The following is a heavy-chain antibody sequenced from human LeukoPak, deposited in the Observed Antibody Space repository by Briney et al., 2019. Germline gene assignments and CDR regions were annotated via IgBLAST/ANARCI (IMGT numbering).Heavy chain of an antibody. D-gene: IGHD1-26*01. J-gene: IGHJ3*02. Sequence: GGSLRLSCAASGFILSSYGMHWVRQAPGKGLEWVAVISYDGSNKYYADSVKGRFTIPRDNSKNTLYLQMNSLRAEDTAVYYCAKDQGGSWTFDIWGQGTMVTVSS. CDR1: GFILSSYG. CDR3: AKDQGGSWTFDI. V-gene: IGHV3-30*18. CDR2: ISYDGSNK.